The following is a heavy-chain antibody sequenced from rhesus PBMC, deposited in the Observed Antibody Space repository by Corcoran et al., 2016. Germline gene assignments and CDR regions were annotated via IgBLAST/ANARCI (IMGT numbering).Heavy chain of an antibody. CDR1: GYSISSGYD. J-gene: IGHJ3*01. CDR2: IYGSSGST. V-gene: IGHV4-76*01. CDR3: ARHIAAGLAFDF. Sequence: QVQLQESGPGVVKPSETLSLTCAVSGYSISSGYDWSWIRQPPGKGLEWIGYIYGSSGSTNYNPSLKNRVTISKDTSKNQFALKLRSVTAADTAVYYCARHIAAGLAFDFWGQVLRVTVSS. D-gene: IGHD6-13*01.